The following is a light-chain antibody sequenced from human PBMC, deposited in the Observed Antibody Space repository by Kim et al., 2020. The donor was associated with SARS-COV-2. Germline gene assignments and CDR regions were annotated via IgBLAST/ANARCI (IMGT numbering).Light chain of an antibody. CDR3: IQGIHPMT. CDR1: QSLVYSDGNTY. Sequence: DVVMTQSPLSLPVTLGQPASISCRSSQSLVYSDGNTYLNWFQQRPGQSPRRLIYKVSNRDSGVPDRFSGSGSGTDFTLKITSGGGDDVGLYCRIQGIHPMTFGRGTQLEIK. CDR2: KVS. V-gene: IGKV2-30*01. J-gene: IGKJ5*01.